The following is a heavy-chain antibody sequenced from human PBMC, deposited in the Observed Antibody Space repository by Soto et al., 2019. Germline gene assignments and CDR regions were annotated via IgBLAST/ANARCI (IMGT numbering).Heavy chain of an antibody. D-gene: IGHD6-13*01. V-gene: IGHV4-59*01. J-gene: IGHJ1*01. CDR2: IYYSGST. CDR3: ARGKRSGSSWYSAEYFQH. Sequence: KPSETLSLTCTVSGGSISSYYWSWIRQPPGKGLEWIGYIYYSGSTNYNPSLKSRVTISVDTSKNQFSLKLSSVTAADTAVYYCARGKRSGSSWYSAEYFQHWGQGTLVTVSS. CDR1: GGSISSYY.